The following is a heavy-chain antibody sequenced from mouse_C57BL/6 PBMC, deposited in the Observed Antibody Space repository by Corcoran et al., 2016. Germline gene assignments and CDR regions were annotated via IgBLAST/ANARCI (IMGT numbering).Heavy chain of an antibody. Sequence: EVQLQQSGPELVKPGASVKIPCKASGYTFTDYNMDWVKQSHGKSLEWIGDINPNNGGTIYNQKFKGKATLTVDKSSSTAYMELRSLTSEDTAVYYCARRLAGHFDYWGQGTTLTVSS. D-gene: IGHD3-2*02. CDR1: GYTFTDYN. CDR3: ARRLAGHFDY. CDR2: INPNNGGT. J-gene: IGHJ2*01. V-gene: IGHV1-18*01.